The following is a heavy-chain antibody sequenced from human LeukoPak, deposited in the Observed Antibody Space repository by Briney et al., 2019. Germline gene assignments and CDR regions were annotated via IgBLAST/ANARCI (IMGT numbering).Heavy chain of an antibody. J-gene: IGHJ4*02. D-gene: IGHD3-10*01. CDR3: ARGRSGSSRKYFDY. CDR2: IYYSGST. Sequence: PSQTLSLTCTVFGVSISSGDYYWSWIRQPPGKGLEWIGYIYYSGSTYYNPSLKSRVTISVDTSKNQFSLKLSSVIAADTAVYYCARGRSGSSRKYFDYWGQGTLVTVSS. CDR1: GVSISSGDYY. V-gene: IGHV4-30-4*01.